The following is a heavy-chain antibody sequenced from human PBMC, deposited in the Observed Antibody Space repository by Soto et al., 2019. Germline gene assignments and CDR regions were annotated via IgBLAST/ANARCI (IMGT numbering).Heavy chain of an antibody. CDR3: GRGGLGAAGEQGNWFDP. CDR2: IKPNSGGT. Sequence: QVQLVQSGAEVKKPGASVKVSCKASGYTFTGYYMYWVRQAPGQGREWMGWIKPNSGGTNYAQKFQGRVTMTRETSISTAYMELSRLRSDDTAVYYCGRGGLGAAGEQGNWFDPWGQGTLVTVSS. V-gene: IGHV1-2*02. CDR1: GYTFTGYY. D-gene: IGHD3-16*01. J-gene: IGHJ5*02.